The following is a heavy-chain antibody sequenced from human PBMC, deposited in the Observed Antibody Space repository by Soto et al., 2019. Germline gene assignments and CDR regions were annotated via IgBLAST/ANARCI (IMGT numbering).Heavy chain of an antibody. J-gene: IGHJ6*02. CDR3: ARGGYYDSSGARNYHYYGMDV. CDR2: ISPYNDDT. D-gene: IGHD3-22*01. Sequence: VASVKVSCKASGYSFSSYGITWVRQAPGQGLEWLGWISPYNDDTKYAQRLQGRVTMTTDTSTRTAYMDIRGLRSDDTAIYYCARGGYYDSSGARNYHYYGMDVWG. CDR1: GYSFSSYG. V-gene: IGHV1-18*01.